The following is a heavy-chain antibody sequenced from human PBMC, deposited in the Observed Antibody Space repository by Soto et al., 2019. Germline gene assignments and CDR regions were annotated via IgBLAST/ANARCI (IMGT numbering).Heavy chain of an antibody. Sequence: PGGSLRLSCEASGFTFSSYAMSWVRQAPLKGLEWVSAISGSGGSTYYADSAKGRFTISRDNSKKTLYLQMNSLRAEDTAVYYCAKVSHQLLFLEYFQHWGQGTLATVSS. CDR3: AKVSHQLLFLEYFQH. D-gene: IGHD2-2*01. V-gene: IGHV3-23*01. CDR1: GFTFSSYA. CDR2: ISGSGGST. J-gene: IGHJ1*01.